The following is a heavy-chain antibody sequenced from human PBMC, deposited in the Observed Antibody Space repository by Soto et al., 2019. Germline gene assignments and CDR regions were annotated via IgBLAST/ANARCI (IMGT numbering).Heavy chain of an antibody. D-gene: IGHD6-6*01. Sequence: PSQTLSLICAISGDSVSANNAAWNWIRQSPSRGLEWLGRTYFRSKWNYDYAESVKSRLTITPDTTNNQISLQLNSVTPEDAAVYYCVRQPLANLALYGMDVWGQGTTVTVSS. CDR3: VRQPLANLALYGMDV. V-gene: IGHV6-1*01. CDR1: GDSVSANNAA. J-gene: IGHJ6*02. CDR2: TYFRSKWNY.